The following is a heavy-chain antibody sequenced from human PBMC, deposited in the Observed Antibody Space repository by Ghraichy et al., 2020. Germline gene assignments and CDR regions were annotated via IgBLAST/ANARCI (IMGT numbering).Heavy chain of an antibody. J-gene: IGHJ4*02. CDR2: IYTSGST. CDR1: GGSISSGSYY. D-gene: IGHD6-13*01. CDR3: ASQYSSSWYTLGY. V-gene: IGHV4-61*02. Sequence: SLNISCTVSGGSISSGSYYWSWIRQPAGKGLEWIGRIYTSGSTNYNPSLKSRVTISVDTSKNQFSLKLSSVTAADTAVYYCASQYSSSWYTLGYWGQGTLVTVSS.